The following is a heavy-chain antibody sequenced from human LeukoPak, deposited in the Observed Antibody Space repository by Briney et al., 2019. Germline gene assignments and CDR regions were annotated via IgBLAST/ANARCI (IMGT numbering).Heavy chain of an antibody. Sequence: GGSLRLSCAVSGLIVSTNYMSWVRQAPGKGLEWVSVIYSGGGTYYADSVRGRFTISRDSSKNTLYLQMNSLRAEDTAVYYCARGITMMIMAPGYWGQGTLVTVSS. V-gene: IGHV3-53*01. CDR1: GLIVSTNY. CDR2: IYSGGGT. J-gene: IGHJ4*02. CDR3: ARGITMMIMAPGY. D-gene: IGHD3-22*01.